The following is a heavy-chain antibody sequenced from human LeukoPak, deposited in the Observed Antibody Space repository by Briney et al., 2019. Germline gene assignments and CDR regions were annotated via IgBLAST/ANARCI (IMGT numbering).Heavy chain of an antibody. CDR3: ARYCSSTSCPPDAFDI. Sequence: GGSLRLSCAASGFTFSSYWMHWVRQAPGKGLVWVSRINSDGSSTSYADSVKGRFTISRDNAKNTLYLQMNSLRAEDTAVYYCARYCSSTSCPPDAFDIWGQGTMVTVSS. CDR1: GFTFSSYW. CDR2: INSDGSST. J-gene: IGHJ3*02. D-gene: IGHD2-2*01. V-gene: IGHV3-74*01.